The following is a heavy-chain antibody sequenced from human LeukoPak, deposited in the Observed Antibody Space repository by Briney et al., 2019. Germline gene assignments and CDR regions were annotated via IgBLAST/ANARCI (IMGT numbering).Heavy chain of an antibody. V-gene: IGHV3-23*01. CDR2: ISDAGDFT. Sequence: PGGSLRLSCAASGFTFSSNAMSWVRQAPGKGLEWVSGISDAGDFTKTADSVKGRFTISRDNSKNTLYLQMDGLRAEDTAVYYCAKAARWSGGWQYCFDYWGQGILVTVSS. J-gene: IGHJ4*02. D-gene: IGHD6-19*01. CDR3: AKAARWSGGWQYCFDY. CDR1: GFTFSSNA.